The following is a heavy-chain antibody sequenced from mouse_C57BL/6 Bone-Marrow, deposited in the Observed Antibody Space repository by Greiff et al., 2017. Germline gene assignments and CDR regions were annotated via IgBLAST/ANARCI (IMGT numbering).Heavy chain of an antibody. Sequence: QVQLQQPGAELVKPGASVKLSCKASGYTFTSYWMHWVKQRPGQGLEWIGMIHPNSGSTNYNEKFKSKATLTVDKSSSTAYMQLSSLPSEDSAVYYCARGDGYYYFDYWGQGTTLTVSS. CDR3: ARGDGYYYFDY. J-gene: IGHJ2*01. D-gene: IGHD2-3*01. CDR1: GYTFTSYW. V-gene: IGHV1-64*01. CDR2: IHPNSGST.